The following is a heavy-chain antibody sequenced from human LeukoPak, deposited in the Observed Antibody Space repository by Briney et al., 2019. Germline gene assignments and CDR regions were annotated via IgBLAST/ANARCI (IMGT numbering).Heavy chain of an antibody. Sequence: GGSLRLSCAASGFTFSSYGMHWVRQAPGKGLEWVAFIRYDGSNKYYADPVKGRFTISRDNSKNTLYLQMNSLRAEDTAVYYCAKESLNYDYVWGSYRYGGFDYWGQGTLVTVSS. J-gene: IGHJ4*02. CDR3: AKESLNYDYVWGSYRYGGFDY. CDR2: IRYDGSNK. V-gene: IGHV3-30*02. CDR1: GFTFSSYG. D-gene: IGHD3-16*02.